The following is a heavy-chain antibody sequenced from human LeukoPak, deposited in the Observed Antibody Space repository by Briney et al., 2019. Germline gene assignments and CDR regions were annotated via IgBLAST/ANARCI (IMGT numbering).Heavy chain of an antibody. CDR1: GYRFTSYW. CDR2: IYPGDSDT. Sequence: GESLKISCKGSGYRFTSYWIGWVRQMPGKGLEWMGIIYPGDSDTRYSPSFQGQVTISADKSISTAYLQWSSLKASDTAMYYCARRHSHPIGAFDYWGQGTLVTVSS. CDR3: ARRHSHPIGAFDY. J-gene: IGHJ4*02. V-gene: IGHV5-51*01.